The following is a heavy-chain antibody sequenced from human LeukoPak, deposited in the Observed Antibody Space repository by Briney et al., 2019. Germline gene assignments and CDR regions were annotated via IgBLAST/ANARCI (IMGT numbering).Heavy chain of an antibody. J-gene: IGHJ3*02. V-gene: IGHV5-51*01. D-gene: IGHD3-22*01. CDR2: IYPGDSDT. Sequence: KHGESLKISCKGSGYSFTNYWIGWVRQMPGKGLEWMGIIYPGDSDTRYSPSFQGQVTISADKSISTAYLQWSSLKASDTAMYYCARLIWDMIVPPGAFDIWGQGTMVTVSS. CDR1: GYSFTNYW. CDR3: ARLIWDMIVPPGAFDI.